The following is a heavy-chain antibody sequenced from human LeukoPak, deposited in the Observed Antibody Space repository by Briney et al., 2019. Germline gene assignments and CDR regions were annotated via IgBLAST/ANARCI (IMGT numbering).Heavy chain of an antibody. D-gene: IGHD2-2*01. CDR3: AQDRFSFVH. CDR1: GGSLSYYY. J-gene: IGHJ1*01. CDR2: ISDGESP. V-gene: IGHV4-59*01. Sequence: SETLSLTCSVSGGSLSYYYWSWIRQFPGKGLEWIGYISDGESPDYNPSLQSRVTIYVDSSKNQFFLNLTSVTAADTAVCYCAQDRFSFVHWGQGTLVTVSS.